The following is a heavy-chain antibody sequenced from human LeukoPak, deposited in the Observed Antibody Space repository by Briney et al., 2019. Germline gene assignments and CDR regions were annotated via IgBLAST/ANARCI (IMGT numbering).Heavy chain of an antibody. CDR1: GGSISSSSYY. CDR2: IYYSGST. J-gene: IGHJ4*02. V-gene: IGHV4-39*01. Sequence: SETLSLTCTVSGGSISSSSYYLGWIRQPPGKGLEWIGSIYYSGSTYYNPSLKSRVTISVDTSKNQFSLKLSSVTAADTAVYYCARHINTMATPFDYWGQGTLVTVSS. CDR3: ARHINTMATPFDY. D-gene: IGHD3-10*01.